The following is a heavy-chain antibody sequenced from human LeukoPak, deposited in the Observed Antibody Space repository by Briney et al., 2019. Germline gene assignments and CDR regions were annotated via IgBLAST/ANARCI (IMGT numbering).Heavy chain of an antibody. CDR1: GFTFSSYS. D-gene: IGHD2/OR15-2a*01. Sequence: PGGSLRLSCAASGFTFSSYSMNWVRQAPGKGLEWVSSISSSSSYIYYADSVKGRFTISRDNSKNTLYLQMNNLRAEDTAVYYCAKSNRAGFDPWGQGTLVTVSS. V-gene: IGHV3-21*01. J-gene: IGHJ5*02. CDR3: AKSNRAGFDP. CDR2: ISSSSSYI.